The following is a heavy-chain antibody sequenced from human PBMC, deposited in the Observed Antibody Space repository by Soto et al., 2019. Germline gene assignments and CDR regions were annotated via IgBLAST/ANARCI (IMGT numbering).Heavy chain of an antibody. V-gene: IGHV1-46*01. CDR3: ARAYYYDSSGYYPTFDY. D-gene: IGHD3-22*01. CDR2: INPSGGST. Sequence: ASVKVSCKASGYAFTSYYMHWVRQAPGQGLEWMGIINPSGGSTSYAQKFQGRVTITRDTSASTAYMELSSLRSEDTAVYYCARAYYYDSSGYYPTFDYWGQGTLVTVSS. J-gene: IGHJ4*02. CDR1: GYAFTSYY.